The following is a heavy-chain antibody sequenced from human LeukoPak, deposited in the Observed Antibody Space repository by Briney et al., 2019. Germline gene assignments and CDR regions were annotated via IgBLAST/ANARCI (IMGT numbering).Heavy chain of an antibody. Sequence: SGPALVKPTQILTLTGTFSGFSLSTTGSRVSWIRQAPGKALEWLARVDWDDDKFYSTSLKARLTISKDTSRNQVVLRMTNMDPVDTATYYCARGMAAVTAFDLWGQGTMVTVSS. J-gene: IGHJ3*01. CDR2: VDWDDDK. CDR1: GFSLSTTGSR. V-gene: IGHV2-70*04. D-gene: IGHD5-24*01. CDR3: ARGMAAVTAFDL.